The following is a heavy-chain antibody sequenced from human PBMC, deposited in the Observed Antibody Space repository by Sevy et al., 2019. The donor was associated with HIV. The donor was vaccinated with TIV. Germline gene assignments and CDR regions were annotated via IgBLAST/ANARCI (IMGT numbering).Heavy chain of an antibody. Sequence: ASVKVSCKASGGTFSSYAISWVRQAPGQGLEWMGGIIPIFGTANYAQKFQGRVTITADESTSTAYMELGSLGSEDTAVYYCARSLFYDILTGYYYYGMDVWGQGTTVTVSS. V-gene: IGHV1-69*13. CDR1: GGTFSSYA. CDR3: ARSLFYDILTGYYYYGMDV. J-gene: IGHJ6*02. D-gene: IGHD3-9*01. CDR2: IIPIFGTA.